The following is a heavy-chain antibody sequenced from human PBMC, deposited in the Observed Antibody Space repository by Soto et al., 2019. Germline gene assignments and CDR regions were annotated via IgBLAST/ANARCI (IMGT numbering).Heavy chain of an antibody. Sequence: QVQLVQSGAEEKKPGASGKFSCKALGYTFTSYVRHWVRQAPGQRLGWMGWINAGNGNTKYPQKFQGRVTITRDTSASTAYMELSSLRSEDTAVYYCARHGSGWDYWGQGTLVTVSS. CDR2: INAGNGNT. D-gene: IGHD6-19*01. CDR1: GYTFTSYV. CDR3: ARHGSGWDY. V-gene: IGHV1-3*05. J-gene: IGHJ4*02.